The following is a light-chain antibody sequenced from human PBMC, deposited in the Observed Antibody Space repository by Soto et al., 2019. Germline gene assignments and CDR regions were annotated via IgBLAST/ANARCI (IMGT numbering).Light chain of an antibody. Sequence: EIVLTQSPGTLSLSPGERATLSCRASQSVSSSYLAWYQQKPGQAPRLLIYGASSRATGIQDRFSGSGSGTDFTLIISRLEPEDFAVYYCKQYASTPGFTFGPGTKVDIK. J-gene: IGKJ3*01. CDR3: KQYASTPGFT. CDR1: QSVSSSY. CDR2: GAS. V-gene: IGKV3-20*01.